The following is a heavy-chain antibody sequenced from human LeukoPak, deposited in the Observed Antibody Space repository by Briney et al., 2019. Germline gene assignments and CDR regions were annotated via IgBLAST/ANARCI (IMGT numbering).Heavy chain of an antibody. J-gene: IGHJ3*01. V-gene: IGHV1-18*01. CDR1: GYTFTSYG. D-gene: IGHD3-3*01. Sequence: GASVKVSCKASGYTFTSYGISWVRQAPGQGLEWVGWISTYNGDTKFIQKLQGRVTMTIDTSTGTAFMELRSLRSDDTAVYYCARDAFRVSLSGVAPLGRAFDLWGQGTMVTVSS. CDR2: ISTYNGDT. CDR3: ARDAFRVSLSGVAPLGRAFDL.